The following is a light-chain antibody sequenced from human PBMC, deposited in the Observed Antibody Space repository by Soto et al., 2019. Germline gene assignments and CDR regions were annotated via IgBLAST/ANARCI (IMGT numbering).Light chain of an antibody. CDR3: LHHGSSLWT. Sequence: EIVLTQSPGTLSLSPGKRATLSCRASQRVSSSYLAWYQQKPGQAPRLLIYGASSRATGIPDRFSGSGSGKGFTLTISVLEPEDFAMNYCLHHGSSLWTFGQGTKGDIK. V-gene: IGKV3-20*01. J-gene: IGKJ1*01. CDR2: GAS. CDR1: QRVSSSY.